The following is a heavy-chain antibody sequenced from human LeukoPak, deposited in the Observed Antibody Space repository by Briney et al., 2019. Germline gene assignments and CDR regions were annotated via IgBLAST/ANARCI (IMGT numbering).Heavy chain of an antibody. Sequence: GASVKVSCKASGYTFTSYAIHWVRQAPGQRLEWMGWINSGNGNTEYSQKFQGRVTITRDTSASTAYMELSSPRSEDTAIYYCARGRGGTTVGYFDYWGQGTLVTVSS. CDR1: GYTFTSYA. J-gene: IGHJ4*02. CDR3: ARGRGGTTVGYFDY. CDR2: INSGNGNT. D-gene: IGHD4-23*01. V-gene: IGHV1-3*01.